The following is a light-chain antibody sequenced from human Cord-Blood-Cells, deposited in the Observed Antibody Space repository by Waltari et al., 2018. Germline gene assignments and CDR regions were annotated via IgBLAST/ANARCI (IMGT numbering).Light chain of an antibody. J-gene: IGKJ2*03. CDR3: QQSYRTAYS. CDR1: QSISSY. Sequence: DIQMTQSPSSLSASVGDRVTITCRASQSISSYLNWYQQKPGKAPKLLIYAASSLQSGVQSRYSGSGSGTDFTLTISSLQSEEFGTYFCQQSYRTAYSFGQGTKLEIK. V-gene: IGKV1-39*01. CDR2: AAS.